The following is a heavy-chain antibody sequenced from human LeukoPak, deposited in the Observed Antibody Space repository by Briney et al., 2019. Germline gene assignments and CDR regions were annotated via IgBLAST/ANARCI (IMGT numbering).Heavy chain of an antibody. Sequence: GGSLRLSCAASGFTFNSYAMHWVRQAPGKGLEWVAVISYDGSNKYYADSVKGRFTISRDNSKNTLYLQMNSLRAEDTAVYYCAREEMATITYDYWGQGTLVTVSS. CDR1: GFTFNSYA. CDR3: AREEMATITYDY. J-gene: IGHJ4*02. V-gene: IGHV3-30*04. CDR2: ISYDGSNK. D-gene: IGHD5-24*01.